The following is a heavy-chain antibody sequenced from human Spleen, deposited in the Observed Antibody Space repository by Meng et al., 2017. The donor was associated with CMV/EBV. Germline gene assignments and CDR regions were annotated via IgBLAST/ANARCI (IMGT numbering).Heavy chain of an antibody. D-gene: IGHD1-7*01. CDR2: IKQDGSEI. V-gene: IGHV3-7*01. J-gene: IGHJ4*02. Sequence: GESLKISRAASGFTFSNYWMSWVRQAPGKGPEWVANIKQDGSEIHYVDSVKGRFTISRDNAQNSLYLQMNSLRAEDTAVYYCARDIRWNYGPGYWGQGTLVTVSS. CDR3: ARDIRWNYGPGY. CDR1: GFTFSNYW.